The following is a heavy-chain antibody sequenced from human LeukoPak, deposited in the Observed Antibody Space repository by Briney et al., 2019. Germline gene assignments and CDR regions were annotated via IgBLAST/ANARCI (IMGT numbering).Heavy chain of an antibody. V-gene: IGHV4-34*01. CDR3: ARDHRRYSYGYITFDY. CDR2: INHSGST. CDR1: GGSLSGYY. Sequence: SETLSLTCSVYGGSLSGYYWSWIRQTPGKGLELIGEINHSGSTTYYPSFKNRVTISVDTSKNQFSLKLSSVTAADTAVYYCARDHRRYSYGYITFDYWGQGTLVTVSS. J-gene: IGHJ4*02. D-gene: IGHD5-18*01.